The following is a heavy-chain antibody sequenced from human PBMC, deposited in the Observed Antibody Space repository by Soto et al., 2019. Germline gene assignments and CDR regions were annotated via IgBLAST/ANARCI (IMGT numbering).Heavy chain of an antibody. CDR1: GFSFSDYS. CDR3: ARHGYGDSFDH. Sequence: PGGSLRLSCTGSGFSFSDYSFNWIRQAPGKGLERISYVSSRRTITFYADSVKGRFTISRDNAKKSVYLQMNRLRNEDTAVYYCARHGYGDSFDHWGRGTLVT. D-gene: IGHD4-17*01. CDR2: VSSRRTIT. J-gene: IGHJ4*02. V-gene: IGHV3-48*02.